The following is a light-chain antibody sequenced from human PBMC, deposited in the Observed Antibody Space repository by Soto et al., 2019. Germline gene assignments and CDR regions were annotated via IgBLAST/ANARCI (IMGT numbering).Light chain of an antibody. Sequence: AIQLTQSPSSLSASVGDRVTITCRASQGISSALAWYQQKPGKAPKLLIYDASSLESGVPSRFSGSGSGTDFTLTISSLQPEDFATYYCQQSGTFGHGTKVDIK. J-gene: IGKJ3*01. CDR3: QQSGT. CDR2: DAS. CDR1: QGISSA. V-gene: IGKV1-13*02.